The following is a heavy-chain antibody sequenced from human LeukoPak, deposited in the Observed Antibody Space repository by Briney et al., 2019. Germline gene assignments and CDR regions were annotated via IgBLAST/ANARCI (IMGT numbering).Heavy chain of an antibody. CDR2: IDTAGSGT. CDR3: ARGISQPPVAFDI. D-gene: IGHD6-13*01. V-gene: IGHV3-74*01. CDR1: GFTFSSYA. Sequence: GGSLRLSCAASGFTFSSYAMHWVRQAPGKGLVWVSRIDTAGSGTTYADSVKGRFTISRDNAKNTVYLQINSLRAEDTAVYYCARGISQPPVAFDIWGQGTMVTVSS. J-gene: IGHJ3*02.